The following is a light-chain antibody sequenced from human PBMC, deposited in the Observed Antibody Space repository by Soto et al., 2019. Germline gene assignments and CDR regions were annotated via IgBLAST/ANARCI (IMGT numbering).Light chain of an antibody. CDR2: EGS. CDR1: SSDVGSYNL. Sequence: QSVLPQPASGSGSPGQSITISCTGTSSDVGSYNLVSWYQQHPGKAPKLMIYEGSKRPSGVSNRFSGSKSGNTASLTISGLQAEDEADYYCCSYAGSSIPYVFGTGTKVTVL. V-gene: IGLV2-23*01. J-gene: IGLJ1*01. CDR3: CSYAGSSIPYV.